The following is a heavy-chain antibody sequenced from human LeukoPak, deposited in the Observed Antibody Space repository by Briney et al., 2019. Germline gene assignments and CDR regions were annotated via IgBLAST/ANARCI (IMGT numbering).Heavy chain of an antibody. Sequence: SETLSLTCSVSGGSMNDNYLTWIRQAPGKGLEWIGYISNSGTTDYNPSLKSRVTMSVDTSKHEFSLKLTSVTAADTAMYYCARVVRGAVTSNWFYPWGQGTLVTVSS. D-gene: IGHD4-17*01. V-gene: IGHV4-59*01. J-gene: IGHJ5*02. CDR2: ISNSGTT. CDR3: ARVVRGAVTSNWFYP. CDR1: GGSMNDNY.